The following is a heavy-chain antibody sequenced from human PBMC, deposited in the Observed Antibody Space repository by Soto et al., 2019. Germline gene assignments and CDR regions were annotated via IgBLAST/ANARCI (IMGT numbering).Heavy chain of an antibody. J-gene: IGHJ6*02. Sequence: QLQLQESGPGLVKPSETLSLTCTVSGGSISSSSYYWGWIRQPPGKGLEWIGSIYYSGSTYYNPSLKSRVTISVDTSKKQFSLKLSSVTAADTAVYYCARSYYYDSSGYYYDYYYGMDVWGQGTTVTVSS. D-gene: IGHD3-22*01. CDR1: GGSISSSSYY. CDR3: ARSYYYDSSGYYYDYYYGMDV. V-gene: IGHV4-39*01. CDR2: IYYSGST.